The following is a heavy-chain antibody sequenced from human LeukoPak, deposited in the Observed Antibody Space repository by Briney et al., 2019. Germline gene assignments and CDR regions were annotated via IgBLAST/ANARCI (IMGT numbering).Heavy chain of an antibody. CDR3: AKGRQWLVTGTFDY. Sequence: GGSLRLSCAASGFTFSSYAMSWVRQAPGKGLEWVSAISGSGGSTYYAGSVKGRFTISRDNSMNTLYLQMNSLRAEDTAVYYCAKGRQWLVTGTFDYWGQGTLVTVS. J-gene: IGHJ4*02. D-gene: IGHD6-19*01. V-gene: IGHV3-23*01. CDR1: GFTFSSYA. CDR2: ISGSGGST.